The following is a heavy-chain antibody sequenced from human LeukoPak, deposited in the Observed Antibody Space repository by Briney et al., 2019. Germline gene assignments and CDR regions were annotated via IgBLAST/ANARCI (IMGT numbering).Heavy chain of an antibody. V-gene: IGHV4-59*01. Sequence: SETLSLTCTVSGGSISSYYWSWLRQPPGKGLEWIGYIYYSGSTNYNPSLKSRVTISVDTSKNQFSLKLSSVTAADTAVYYCAREGSGWYGGDAFDIWGQGTMVTVSS. CDR3: AREGSGWYGGDAFDI. CDR1: GGSISSYY. CDR2: IYYSGST. J-gene: IGHJ3*02. D-gene: IGHD6-19*01.